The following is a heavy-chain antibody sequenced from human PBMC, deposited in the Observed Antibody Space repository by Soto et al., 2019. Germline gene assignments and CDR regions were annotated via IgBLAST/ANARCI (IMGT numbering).Heavy chain of an antibody. CDR2: ISYDGSNK. CDR1: GFTFSSYA. Sequence: GGSLRLSCAASGFTFSSYAMHWVRQAPGKGLEWVAVISYDGSNKYYADSVKGRFTISRDNSKNTLYLQMNSLRAEDAAVYFCASVPLYYYGIDVWGQGTMVTVSS. CDR3: ASVPLYYYGIDV. J-gene: IGHJ6*02. V-gene: IGHV3-30-3*01. D-gene: IGHD2-2*01.